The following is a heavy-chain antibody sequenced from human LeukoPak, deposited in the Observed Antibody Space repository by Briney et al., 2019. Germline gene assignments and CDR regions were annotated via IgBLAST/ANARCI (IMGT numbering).Heavy chain of an antibody. CDR1: GFTVNSNY. D-gene: IGHD6-13*01. CDR2: IYSGGTT. CDR3: ARDPRIYSSSWNWDKWLDP. V-gene: IGHV3-53*01. Sequence: GGSLRLTCAASGFTVNSNYMTWVRQAPGKGLEWVSVIYSGGTTYYEDSVKGRFTISRDNSNNTLYLQMTSLRPEDTAVYYCARDPRIYSSSWNWDKWLDPWGQGTLVTVSS. J-gene: IGHJ5*02.